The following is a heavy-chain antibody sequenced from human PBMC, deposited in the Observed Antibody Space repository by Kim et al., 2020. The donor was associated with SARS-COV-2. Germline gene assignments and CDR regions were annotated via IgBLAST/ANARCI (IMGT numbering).Heavy chain of an antibody. V-gene: IGHV4-39*01. D-gene: IGHD3-22*01. CDR3: ARQDYDSSGYPEYFQH. CDR1: GGSISSSSYY. J-gene: IGHJ1*01. Sequence: SETLSLTCTVSGGSISSSSYYWGWIRQPPGKGLEWIGSIYYSGSTYYNPSLKSRVTISVDTSKNQFSLKLSSVTAADTAVYYCARQDYDSSGYPEYFQHWGQGTLVTVSS. CDR2: IYYSGST.